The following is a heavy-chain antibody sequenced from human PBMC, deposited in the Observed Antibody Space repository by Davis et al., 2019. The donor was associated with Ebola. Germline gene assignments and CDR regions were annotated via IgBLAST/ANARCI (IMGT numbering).Heavy chain of an antibody. Sequence: GESLKISCAASGFTFSGYSMNWVRQVPGKGPEWLSYISGFSSTTYYADSVKGRFTISRDNSKNTLYLQMDSLRPEDTAVYYCARDPGILRLVGDYYFDYWGQGTLVTVSS. D-gene: IGHD3-10*01. V-gene: IGHV3-48*01. CDR2: ISGFSSTT. J-gene: IGHJ4*02. CDR3: ARDPGILRLVGDYYFDY. CDR1: GFTFSGYS.